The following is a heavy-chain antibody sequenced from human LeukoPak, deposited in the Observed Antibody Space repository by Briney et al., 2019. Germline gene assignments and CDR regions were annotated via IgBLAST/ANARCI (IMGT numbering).Heavy chain of an antibody. CDR3: ARVLREFFGSGTYVKSLDY. Sequence: GGSLRLSCAASGFTFSSYAMSWVRQAPGKGLEWVSGVSGNGDYTYYADSVKGRFTISRDNSENTLYLQMNNLRAEDTAVYYCARVLREFFGSGTYVKSLDYWGQGTLVTVSS. CDR1: GFTFSSYA. J-gene: IGHJ4*02. V-gene: IGHV3-23*01. CDR2: VSGNGDYT. D-gene: IGHD3-10*01.